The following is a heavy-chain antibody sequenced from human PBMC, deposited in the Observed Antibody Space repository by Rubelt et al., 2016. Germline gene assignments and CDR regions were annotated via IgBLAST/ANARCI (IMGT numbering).Heavy chain of an antibody. CDR3: ARVIVVPAATLSPWFDP. D-gene: IGHD2-2*01. V-gene: IGHV4-34*13. J-gene: IGHJ5*02. Sequence: LGGIGEINHSGSTNYNPSLKSRVTISVDTSKNQFSLKLSSVTAAETAVYYCARVIVVPAATLSPWFDPWGQGTLVTVSS. CDR2: INHSGST.